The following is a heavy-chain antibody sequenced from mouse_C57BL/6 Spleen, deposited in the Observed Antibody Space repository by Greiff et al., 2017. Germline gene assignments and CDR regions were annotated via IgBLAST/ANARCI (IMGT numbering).Heavy chain of an antibody. D-gene: IGHD4-1*01. CDR1: GYTFTSYW. CDR2: IDPSDSYT. J-gene: IGHJ2*01. Sequence: QVQLQQPGAELVRPATSVKLSCKASGYTFTSYWMHWVKQRPGQGLEWIGVIDPSDSYTNYNQKFKGKATLTVDTSSSTAYMQLSSLTSEDSAVYYCARRGAGGYYYFDYWGQGTTLTVSS. V-gene: IGHV1-59*01. CDR3: ARRGAGGYYYFDY.